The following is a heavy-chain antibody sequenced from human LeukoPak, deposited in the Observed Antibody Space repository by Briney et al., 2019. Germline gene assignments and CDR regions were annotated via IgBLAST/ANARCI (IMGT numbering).Heavy chain of an antibody. Sequence: GGSLRLSCAASGFTFSSFPMQWVRQVPGKGLEYVSAISSTGETSYYASSVKDRFTISRDNSKNTLHLQMGSLRAEDTAAYYCARVMSGSGSKYFDYWGQGTLVTVSS. CDR1: GFTFSSFP. CDR2: ISSTGETS. CDR3: ARVMSGSGSKYFDY. V-gene: IGHV3-64*01. J-gene: IGHJ4*02. D-gene: IGHD3-10*01.